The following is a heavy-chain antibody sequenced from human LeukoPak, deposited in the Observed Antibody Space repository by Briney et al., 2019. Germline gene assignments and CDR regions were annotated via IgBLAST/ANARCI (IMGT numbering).Heavy chain of an antibody. CDR1: GYTFTAYY. D-gene: IGHD3-10*01. Sequence: GASVKVSCKASGYTFTAYYLHWVRQAPGQGLEWMGWINPNGGGTVHAPKFQGRVSMTRDTSISTAYLELSRLTSDDTAVYYWARLGLRLYRSGTFVGPWGQGNLVTVSS. CDR2: INPNGGGT. V-gene: IGHV1-2*02. J-gene: IGHJ5*02. CDR3: ARLGLRLYRSGTFVGP.